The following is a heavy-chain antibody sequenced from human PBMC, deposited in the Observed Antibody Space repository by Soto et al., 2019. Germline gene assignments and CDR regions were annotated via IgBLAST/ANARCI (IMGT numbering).Heavy chain of an antibody. CDR2: IIPILGIA. CDR1: GGTFSSYT. V-gene: IGHV1-69*02. Sequence: QVQLVQSGAEVKKPGSSLKVSCKASGGTFSSYTISWVRQAPGQGLEWMGRIIPILGIANYAQKFQGRVTITADKSTSTAYMELSSLRSEDTAVYYCARAIREVADDDAFDIWGQGTMVTVSS. CDR3: ARAIREVADDDAFDI. J-gene: IGHJ3*02. D-gene: IGHD2-15*01.